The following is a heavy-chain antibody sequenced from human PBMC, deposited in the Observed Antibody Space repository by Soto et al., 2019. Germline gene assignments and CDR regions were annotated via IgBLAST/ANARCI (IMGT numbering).Heavy chain of an antibody. CDR3: ARDRERSWSYLFY. CDR1: AYTFTSYD. D-gene: IGHD3-10*01. J-gene: IGHJ4*02. Sequence: ASVKVSCKAAAYTFTSYDINWVRQAPGQGLEWMGIINPSGGSTSYAQKFQGRVTMTRDTSTSTVYMELSSLRSEDTAVYYCARDRERSWSYLFYWGQGTLVTVSS. CDR2: INPSGGST. V-gene: IGHV1-46*03.